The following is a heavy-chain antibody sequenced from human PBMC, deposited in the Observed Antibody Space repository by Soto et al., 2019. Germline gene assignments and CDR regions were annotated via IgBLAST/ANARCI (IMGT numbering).Heavy chain of an antibody. D-gene: IGHD3-10*01. CDR2: ISYDGSNK. Sequence: QVQLVESGGGVVQPGRSLRLSCAASGFTFSSYAMHWVRQAPGKGLEWVAVISYDGSNKYYADSVKGRFTISRDNSKNTLYLQMNSLRAEDTAVYYCARDLGSSRAYYYYCGMDVWGQGTTVTVSS. V-gene: IGHV3-30-3*01. CDR1: GFTFSSYA. CDR3: ARDLGSSRAYYYYCGMDV. J-gene: IGHJ6*02.